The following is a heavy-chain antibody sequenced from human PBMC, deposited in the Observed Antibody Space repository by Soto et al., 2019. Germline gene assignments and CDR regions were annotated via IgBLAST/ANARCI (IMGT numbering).Heavy chain of an antibody. CDR3: ARVGTTGDRGYYYGMDV. D-gene: IGHD7-27*01. CDR2: IIPIFGTA. J-gene: IGHJ6*02. Sequence: SVKVSCKASGGTFSSYAISWVRQAPGQGLEWMGGIIPIFGTANYAQKFQGRVTITADESTSTAYMELSSLRSEDTAVYYCARVGTTGDRGYYYGMDVWGQGTTVTVS. V-gene: IGHV1-69*13. CDR1: GGTFSSYA.